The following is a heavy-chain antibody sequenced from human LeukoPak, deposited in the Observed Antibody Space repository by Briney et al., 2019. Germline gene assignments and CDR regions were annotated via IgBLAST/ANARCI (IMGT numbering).Heavy chain of an antibody. Sequence: PGGSLRLSCAASGFTFSSYSMNWVRQAPGKGLEWVSSISSSSSYIYYADSVKGRFTISRDNAKNSLYLQMNSLRAEDTAVYYCARDLVVGATSDYWGQGTLVTVSS. V-gene: IGHV3-21*01. J-gene: IGHJ4*02. D-gene: IGHD1-26*01. CDR2: ISSSSSYI. CDR1: GFTFSSYS. CDR3: ARDLVVGATSDY.